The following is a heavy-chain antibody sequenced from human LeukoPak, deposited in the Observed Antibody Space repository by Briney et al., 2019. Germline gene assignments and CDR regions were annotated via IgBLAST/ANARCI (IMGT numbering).Heavy chain of an antibody. V-gene: IGHV3-7*01. D-gene: IGHD1-1*01. CDR3: ARGRGTPDY. CDR1: GFIFSNSW. J-gene: IGHJ4*02. Sequence: HSGGSLRLSCAASGFIFSNSWMTWVRQAPGKGLEWVANINEDGRDKYYVDSVKGRFTISRYNAGNSLFLQMDRLRAEDTAVYYCARGRGTPDYWGQGTLVSASS. CDR2: INEDGRDK.